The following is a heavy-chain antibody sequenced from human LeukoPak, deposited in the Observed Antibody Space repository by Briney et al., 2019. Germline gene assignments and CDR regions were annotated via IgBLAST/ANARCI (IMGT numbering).Heavy chain of an antibody. CDR2: ISYDGSNK. D-gene: IGHD5-24*01. CDR3: ARATVEMATISAFDI. CDR1: GFTFSSYA. J-gene: IGHJ3*02. V-gene: IGHV3-30*04. Sequence: PGGSLRLSCAASGFTFSSYAMHWVRQAPGKGLEWVAVISYDGSNKYYADSVKGRFTISRDNSKNTLYLQMNSLGAEDTAVYYCARATVEMATISAFDIWGQGTMVTVSS.